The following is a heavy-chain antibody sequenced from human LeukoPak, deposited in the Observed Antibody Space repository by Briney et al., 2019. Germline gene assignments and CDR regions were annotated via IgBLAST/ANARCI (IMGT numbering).Heavy chain of an antibody. V-gene: IGHV4-39*07. CDR1: GGSISNSSYY. Sequence: PSETLSLTCTVSGGSISNSSYYWGWIRQPPGKGLEWIGSIYYSGSIYYNPSLKSRVTISVDTSKNQFSLKLSSVTAADTAVYYCARVGITMVRGVIGPPSNWYFDLWGRGTLVTVSS. D-gene: IGHD3-10*01. J-gene: IGHJ2*01. CDR3: ARVGITMVRGVIGPPSNWYFDL. CDR2: IYYSGSI.